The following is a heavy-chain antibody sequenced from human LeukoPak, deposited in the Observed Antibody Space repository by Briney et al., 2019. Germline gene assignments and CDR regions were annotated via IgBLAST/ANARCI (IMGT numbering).Heavy chain of an antibody. CDR1: GGSISSYY. D-gene: IGHD5-24*01. V-gene: IGHV4-59*01. Sequence: PSETLSLTCTVSGGSISSYYWSWLRQPPGKGLEWIGYIYYSGSTNYNPSLKSRVTISVDTSKNQFSLKLSSVTAADTAVYYCARGGDGYNPDFDYWGQGTLVTVSS. CDR3: ARGGDGYNPDFDY. CDR2: IYYSGST. J-gene: IGHJ4*02.